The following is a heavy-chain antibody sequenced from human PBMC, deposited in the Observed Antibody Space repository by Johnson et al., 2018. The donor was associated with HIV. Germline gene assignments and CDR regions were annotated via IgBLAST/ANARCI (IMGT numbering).Heavy chain of an antibody. CDR2: IYSGGST. CDR1: GFTVSSNY. Sequence: VHLVESGGGLVQPGGSPRLSCAASGFTVSSNYMSWVRQAPGKGLEWVSVIYSGGSTYYADSVKGRFTISRDNSKNTLYLQMNSLRAEDTAVYYCAREAYCSGGSCYDAFDIWGQGTMVTVSS. V-gene: IGHV3-66*01. CDR3: AREAYCSGGSCYDAFDI. D-gene: IGHD2-15*01. J-gene: IGHJ3*02.